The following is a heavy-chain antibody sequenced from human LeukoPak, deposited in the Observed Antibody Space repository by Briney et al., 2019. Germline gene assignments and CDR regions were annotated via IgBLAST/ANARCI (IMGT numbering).Heavy chain of an antibody. V-gene: IGHV3-23*01. Sequence: GGSLRLSCAASGFTFSSYDMSWVRQAPGKGLEWVSGISSGGANTYYADSVRGRLTISRDNSKNTLYLQMNSLRAEDTAVYYCARDVAPLDWLDVWGQGTTVTVSS. CDR3: ARDVAPLDWLDV. CDR2: ISSGGANT. J-gene: IGHJ6*02. D-gene: IGHD3-9*01. CDR1: GFTFSSYD.